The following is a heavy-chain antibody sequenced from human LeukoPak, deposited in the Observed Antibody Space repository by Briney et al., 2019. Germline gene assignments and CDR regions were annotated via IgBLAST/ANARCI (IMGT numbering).Heavy chain of an antibody. CDR3: AKHALGSMTTVSRFGNDYYMDV. V-gene: IGHV3-23*01. Sequence: GGFLRLSCAASGFTFSSYAMSWVRQAPGKGLEWVSAISGSGGSTYYADSVKGRFTISRDNSKNTLYLQMNSLRAEDTAVYYCAKHALGSMTTVSRFGNDYYMDVWGKGTTVTVSS. CDR1: GFTFSSYA. D-gene: IGHD4-11*01. CDR2: ISGSGGST. J-gene: IGHJ6*03.